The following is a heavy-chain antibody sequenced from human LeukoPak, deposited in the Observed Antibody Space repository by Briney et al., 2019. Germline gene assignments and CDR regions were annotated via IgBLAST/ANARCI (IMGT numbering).Heavy chain of an antibody. CDR1: SGSISSYY. J-gene: IGHJ4*02. Sequence: SETLSLTCTVSSGSISSYYWSWIRQPPGKGLEWIGEINHSGSTNHNPSLKSRVTISVDTSKNQFSLKLSSVTAADTAVYYCARAWGGPLVGATRSGALGLGYWGQGTLVTVSS. D-gene: IGHD1-26*01. CDR3: ARAWGGPLVGATRSGALGLGY. CDR2: INHSGST. V-gene: IGHV4-34*01.